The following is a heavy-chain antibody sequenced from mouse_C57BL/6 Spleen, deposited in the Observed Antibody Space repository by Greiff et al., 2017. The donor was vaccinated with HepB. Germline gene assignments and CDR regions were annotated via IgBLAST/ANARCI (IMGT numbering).Heavy chain of an antibody. CDR3: ARTIPQAMDY. D-gene: IGHD3-1*01. CDR2: INPNNGGT. Sequence: VQLQQSGPELVKPGASVKISCKASGYTFTDYYMNWVKQSHGKSLEWIGDINPNNGGTSYNQKFKGKATLTVDKSSSTAYMELRSLTSEDSAVYYCARTIPQAMDYWGQGTSVTVSS. V-gene: IGHV1-26*01. J-gene: IGHJ4*01. CDR1: GYTFTDYY.